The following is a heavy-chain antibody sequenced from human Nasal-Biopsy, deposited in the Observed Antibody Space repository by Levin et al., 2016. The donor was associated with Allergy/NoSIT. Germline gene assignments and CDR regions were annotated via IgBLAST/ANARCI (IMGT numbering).Heavy chain of an antibody. CDR1: GFTFSIYT. J-gene: IGHJ2*01. CDR2: ISESGDEI. V-gene: IGHV3-23*01. CDR3: AKAAGSGWYNWYFDR. D-gene: IGHD6-19*01. Sequence: GGSLRLSCAASGFTFSIYTMAWARQAPGKGLEWVAAISESGDEIHYTDSVKGRFTISRDNSKNTLFLHMNSLRLEDTALYYCAKAAGSGWYNWYFDRWGRATPVTVSS.